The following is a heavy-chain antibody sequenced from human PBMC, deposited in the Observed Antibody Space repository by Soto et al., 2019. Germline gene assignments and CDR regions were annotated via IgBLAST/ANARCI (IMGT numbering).Heavy chain of an antibody. D-gene: IGHD6-19*01. J-gene: IGHJ3*02. V-gene: IGHV3-30-3*01. CDR2: ISYDGSNK. Sequence: GGSLILSWAASGFTFSSYAMHWVRQAPGKGLEWVAVISYDGSNKYYADSVKGRFTISRDNSKNTLYLQMNSLRAEDTAVYYCARDTGIAVAGTHLDALYIRGQGTTVPVSS. CDR3: ARDTGIAVAGTHLDALYI. CDR1: GFTFSSYA.